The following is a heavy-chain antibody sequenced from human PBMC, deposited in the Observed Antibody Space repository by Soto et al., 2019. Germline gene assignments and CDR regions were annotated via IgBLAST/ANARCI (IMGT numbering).Heavy chain of an antibody. Sequence: GGSLRLSCAASGFTFSSYAMHWVRQAPGKGLEWVAVISYDGSNKYCADSVKGRFTISRDNSKNTLYLQMNSLRAGDTAVYYCTRYSYGYGLGYWGRGTLFTVSS. V-gene: IGHV3-30-3*01. J-gene: IGHJ4*02. CDR3: TRYSYGYGLGY. D-gene: IGHD5-18*01. CDR1: GFTFSSYA. CDR2: ISYDGSNK.